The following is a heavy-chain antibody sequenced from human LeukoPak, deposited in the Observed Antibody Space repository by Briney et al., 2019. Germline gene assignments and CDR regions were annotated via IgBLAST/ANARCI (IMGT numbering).Heavy chain of an antibody. D-gene: IGHD3-3*01. CDR1: GGTFSGYA. J-gene: IGHJ4*02. V-gene: IGHV1-69*13. Sequence: SVKASCKASGGTFSGYAISWVRQAPGQGLEWMGGIIPIFGTANYAQKFQGRVTITADESTSTAYMELSSLRSEDTAVYYCARHTIFGVVIALDYWGQGTLVTVSS. CDR2: IIPIFGTA. CDR3: ARHTIFGVVIALDY.